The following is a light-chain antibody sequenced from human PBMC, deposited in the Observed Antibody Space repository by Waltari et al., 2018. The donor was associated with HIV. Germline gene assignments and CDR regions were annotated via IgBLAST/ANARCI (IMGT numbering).Light chain of an antibody. J-gene: IGKJ2*01. V-gene: IGKV1-39*01. CDR2: GAS. CDR3: QQSYSTPHT. CDR1: QSISKY. Sequence: DIQMTQSPSSLSASVGHRVPFTCPASQSISKYLNWYQQRPGKAPKLLIYGASSLQGGVPSRFSASGSGTDFTLIISSLHVQDVATYFCQQSYSTPHTFGQGTKLEIK.